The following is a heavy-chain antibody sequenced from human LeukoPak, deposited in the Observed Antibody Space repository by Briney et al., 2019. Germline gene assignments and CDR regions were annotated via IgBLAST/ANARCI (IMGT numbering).Heavy chain of an antibody. CDR2: IKEDGSEK. J-gene: IGHJ3*01. Sequence: PVGSLRLSCAASGFTFSNYWMSWVRQAPRKGLKWVANIKEDGSEKYYADSVKGRCTISRDNAKNSLNLHKNSLRAEDTAVYYCAREGLWVGLDSGKTRQAYWESWGQGTMVTVSS. V-gene: IGHV3-7*04. D-gene: IGHD2-21*01. CDR3: AREGLWVGLDSGKTRQAYWES. CDR1: GFTFSNYW.